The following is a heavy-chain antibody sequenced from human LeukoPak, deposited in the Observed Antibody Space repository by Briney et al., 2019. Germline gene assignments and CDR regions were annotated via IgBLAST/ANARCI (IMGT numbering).Heavy chain of an antibody. CDR2: INPNSGGT. V-gene: IGHV1-2*02. D-gene: IGHD3-10*01. CDR3: ASCPAGSDWFDP. J-gene: IGHJ5*02. Sequence: ASVKVSCTASGYTFTGYYMHWVRQAPGQGLEWMGWINPNSGGTNYAQKFQGRVTMTRDTSISTAYMELSRLRSDDTAVYYCASCPAGSDWFDPWGQGTLVTVSS. CDR1: GYTFTGYY.